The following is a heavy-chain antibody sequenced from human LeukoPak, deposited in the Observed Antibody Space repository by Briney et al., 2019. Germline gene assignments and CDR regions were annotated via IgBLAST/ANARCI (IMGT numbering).Heavy chain of an antibody. CDR2: IIPILGIA. CDR1: GGTFSSYA. CDR3: ATVKMATIRGTFDY. V-gene: IGHV1-69*04. Sequence: GASVKVSCKASGGTFSSYANSWVRQAPGQGLEWMGRIIPILGIANYAQKFQGRVTITADKSTSTAYMELSSLRSEDTAVYYCATVKMATIRGTFDYWGQGTLVTVSS. J-gene: IGHJ4*02. D-gene: IGHD5-24*01.